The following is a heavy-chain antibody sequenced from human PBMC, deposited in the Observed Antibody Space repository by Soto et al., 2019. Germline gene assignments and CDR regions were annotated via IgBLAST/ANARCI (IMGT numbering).Heavy chain of an antibody. CDR2: IWFDGSNK. CDR3: ARDRGYSGYDSPRYYYGMDV. CDR1: EFPFSSYF. V-gene: IGHV3-33*01. D-gene: IGHD5-12*01. Sequence: GGSLRLSCAASEFPFSSYFMHWVRQAPGKGLEWVAVIWFDGSNKWYADSVKGRFTISRDNSKNTLYLQMNSLRAEDTAVYSCARDRGYSGYDSPRYYYGMDVWGQGTTVTVSS. J-gene: IGHJ6*02.